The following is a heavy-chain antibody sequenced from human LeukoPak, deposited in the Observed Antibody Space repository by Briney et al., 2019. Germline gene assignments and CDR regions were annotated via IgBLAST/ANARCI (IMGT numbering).Heavy chain of an antibody. CDR1: GGTFSSYA. CDR2: IIPIFGTA. J-gene: IGHJ4*02. Sequence: GASVKVSCKASGGTFSSYAISWVRQAPGQGLEWMGGIIPIFGTANYAQKFQGRVTITTDESTSTAYMELSSLRSEDTAVYYCARSTKHNWNTFDYWGQGTLVTVSS. D-gene: IGHD1/OR15-1a*01. CDR3: ARSTKHNWNTFDY. V-gene: IGHV1-69*05.